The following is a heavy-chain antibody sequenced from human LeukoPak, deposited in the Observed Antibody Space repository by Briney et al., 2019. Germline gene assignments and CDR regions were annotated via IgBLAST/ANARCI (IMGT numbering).Heavy chain of an antibody. CDR2: ISYDGSNK. Sequence: GGSLRLSCAASGFTFSSYGMHWVRHAPGKGLEWVAVISYDGSNKYYADSVKGRFTISRDNSKNTLHLQMNSLRPEDTAVYYCAKDRFGEYHPFDYWGQGTRVTVSS. V-gene: IGHV3-30*18. J-gene: IGHJ4*02. CDR1: GFTFSSYG. D-gene: IGHD3-10*01. CDR3: AKDRFGEYHPFDY.